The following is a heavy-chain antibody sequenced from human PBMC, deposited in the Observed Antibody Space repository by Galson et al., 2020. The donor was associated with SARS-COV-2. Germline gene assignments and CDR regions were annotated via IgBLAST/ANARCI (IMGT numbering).Heavy chain of an antibody. J-gene: IGHJ6*02. CDR1: GFTFSDYY. Sequence: TGGSLRLSCAASGFTFSDYYMSWIRQAPGKGLEWVSYISSSGSTVYYADSVKGRFTISRDNAKNSLYLQMNSLRAEDTAVYYCARDRPIHADTAMVYDYYYYYGMDVWGQGTTVTVSS. V-gene: IGHV3-11*01. D-gene: IGHD5-18*01. CDR2: ISSSGSTV. CDR3: ARDRPIHADTAMVYDYYYYYGMDV.